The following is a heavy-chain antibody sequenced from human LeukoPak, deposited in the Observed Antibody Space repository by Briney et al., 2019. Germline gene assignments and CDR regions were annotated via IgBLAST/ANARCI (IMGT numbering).Heavy chain of an antibody. V-gene: IGHV4-39*01. CDR1: GGSISSSSYY. CDR2: IYYSGST. Sequence: SETLPLTCTVSGGSISSSSYYWGWIRQPPGKGLEWIGSIYYSGSTYYNPSLKSRVTISVDTSKNQFSLKLSSVTAADTAVYYCAGGHCSGGSCSDVWGKGTTITVSS. CDR3: AGGHCSGGSCSDV. J-gene: IGHJ6*04. D-gene: IGHD2-15*01.